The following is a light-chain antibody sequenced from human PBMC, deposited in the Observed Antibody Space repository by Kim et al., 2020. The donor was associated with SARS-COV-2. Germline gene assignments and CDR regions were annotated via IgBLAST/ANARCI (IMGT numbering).Light chain of an antibody. CDR3: QQSYNNPLT. Sequence: DIQMTQSPSSLSASVGDRVTMTCRTSQSISTYLNWYQQKPGKAPQLLIFGATRLQSGVPSRFSGSGSGTDFTLTITSLQPEDFATYYCQQSYNNPLTFGQGTKLEI. CDR2: GAT. CDR1: QSISTY. J-gene: IGKJ2*01. V-gene: IGKV1-39*01.